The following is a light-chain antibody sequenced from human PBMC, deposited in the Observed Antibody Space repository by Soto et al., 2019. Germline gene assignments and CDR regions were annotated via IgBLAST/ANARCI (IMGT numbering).Light chain of an antibody. CDR3: QQTYGTPQT. V-gene: IGKV1-39*01. CDR2: AAS. J-gene: IGKJ1*01. Sequence: DIQMTQSPSSLSASVGDRVTITCRASQSITSYLNWYQQKPGKAPELLIHAASSLQSGVPSRFSGSGSGTDFTLTISSLQPEDFATYYGQQTYGTPQTFGQGTKVEIK. CDR1: QSITSY.